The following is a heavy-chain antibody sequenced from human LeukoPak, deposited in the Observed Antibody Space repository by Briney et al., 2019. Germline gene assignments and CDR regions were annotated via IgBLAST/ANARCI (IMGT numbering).Heavy chain of an antibody. J-gene: IGHJ4*02. V-gene: IGHV4-38-2*01. CDR1: GSSISSGYY. CDR3: ARASFVGDDYSNYGSFDY. D-gene: IGHD4-11*01. CDR2: IYHSGST. Sequence: SETLSLTCAVSGSSISSGYYWGWIRQPPGKGLEWIASIYHSGSTYYNPSFKSRVSISVDTSKNQFSLKLTSVAAAGTAVFYCARASFVGDDYSNYGSFDYWGQGILVTVPS.